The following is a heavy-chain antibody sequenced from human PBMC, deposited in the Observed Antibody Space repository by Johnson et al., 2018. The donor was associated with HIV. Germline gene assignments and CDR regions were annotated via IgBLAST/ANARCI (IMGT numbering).Heavy chain of an antibody. Sequence: VQLMESGGGLVQPGGSLRLSCAASGFTFDDYGMSWVRQAPGKGLEWVSGINWNGGSTGYADSVKGRFTISRDNAKNSLYLQMNSLRAEDTALYYCARERYSSPGGHAFDIWGQGTMVTVSS. CDR3: ARERYSSPGGHAFDI. V-gene: IGHV3-20*04. CDR1: GFTFDDYG. CDR2: INWNGGST. J-gene: IGHJ3*02. D-gene: IGHD6-13*01.